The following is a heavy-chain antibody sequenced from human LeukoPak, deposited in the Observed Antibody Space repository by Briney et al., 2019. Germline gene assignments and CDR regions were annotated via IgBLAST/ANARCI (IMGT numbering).Heavy chain of an antibody. Sequence: PSETLSLTCSVSGGSISGYYWSWIRQPPGKGLEWIGEINHSGSTNYNPSLKSRVTISVDTSKNQFSLKLSSVTAADTAVYYCARDSGYSGSYYWDAVIRDAFDIWGQGTMVTVSS. V-gene: IGHV4-34*01. D-gene: IGHD1-26*01. CDR1: GGSISGYY. J-gene: IGHJ3*02. CDR3: ARDSGYSGSYYWDAVIRDAFDI. CDR2: INHSGST.